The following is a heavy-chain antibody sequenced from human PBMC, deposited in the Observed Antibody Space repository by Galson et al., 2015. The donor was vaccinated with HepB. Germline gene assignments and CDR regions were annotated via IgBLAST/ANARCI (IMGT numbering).Heavy chain of an antibody. J-gene: IGHJ4*02. D-gene: IGHD4-17*01. V-gene: IGHV4-31*03. CDR2: ISYSGST. CDR3: ARAYGDYVSTDY. CDR1: GGSISSGGYY. Sequence: QVQLQESGPGLGNPSQTLSLTCTVSGGSISSGGYYWSWIRQHPGKGLEWIGFISYSGSTYCNPSLASRVTMTLDTSKNQFSLKVTSVTAADTAVYYCARAYGDYVSTDYWGQGTLVTVSS.